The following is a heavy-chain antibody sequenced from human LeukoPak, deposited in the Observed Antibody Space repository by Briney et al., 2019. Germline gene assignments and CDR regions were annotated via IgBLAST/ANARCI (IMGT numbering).Heavy chain of an antibody. J-gene: IGHJ6*03. CDR1: GGSISSSSYY. D-gene: IGHD4-17*01. Sequence: SETLSLTCTVSGGSISSSSYYWGWIRQPPGKGLEWIGSIYYSGSTYYNPSLKSRVTISVDTSKNQFSLKLSSVTAADTAVYYCARSPDYGLRLYYYYYMDVWGKGTTVTVSS. V-gene: IGHV4-39*07. CDR2: IYYSGST. CDR3: ARSPDYGLRLYYYYYMDV.